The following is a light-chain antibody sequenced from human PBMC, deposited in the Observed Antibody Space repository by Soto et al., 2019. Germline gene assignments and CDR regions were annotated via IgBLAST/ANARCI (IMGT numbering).Light chain of an antibody. CDR2: DAS. J-gene: IGKJ1*01. Sequence: DIQRTQSPSTLSASVGDRVTITCRASHSISSCLAWYQQKPGKAPKLLIYDASSLESGVPSRFSGSGSGTEFTLTISSLQPDDFATYYCQQYNSYPRTFGQGTKVDI. CDR1: HSISSC. CDR3: QQYNSYPRT. V-gene: IGKV1-5*01.